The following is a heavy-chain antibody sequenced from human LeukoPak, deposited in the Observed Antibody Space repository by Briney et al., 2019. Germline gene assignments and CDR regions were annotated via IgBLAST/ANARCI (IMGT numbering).Heavy chain of an antibody. Sequence: GGSLRLSCAASGFTFDYYAMHWVRQAPGKGLEWVSLISWDGGSTYYADSVKGRFTISRDNSKNSLYLQMNSLRAEDTALYYCAKDIDHRLRAAAGTGPFDYWGQGTLVTVSS. CDR2: ISWDGGST. J-gene: IGHJ4*02. V-gene: IGHV3-43D*03. CDR1: GFTFDYYA. CDR3: AKDIDHRLRAAAGTGPFDY. D-gene: IGHD6-13*01.